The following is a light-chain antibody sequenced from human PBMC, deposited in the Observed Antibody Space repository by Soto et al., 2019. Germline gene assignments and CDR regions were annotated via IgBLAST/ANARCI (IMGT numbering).Light chain of an antibody. Sequence: QSVLTQPASVSGSPGQSITISCTGTSSDIGGYNYVSWYQQHPGKAHKLMIYDVSDRPSGVSNRFSGSKSGNTASLTISGLQAEDEADYYCASYASSNTVLFGGGTKLTVL. CDR3: ASYASSNTVL. V-gene: IGLV2-14*03. CDR1: SSDIGGYNY. J-gene: IGLJ2*01. CDR2: DVS.